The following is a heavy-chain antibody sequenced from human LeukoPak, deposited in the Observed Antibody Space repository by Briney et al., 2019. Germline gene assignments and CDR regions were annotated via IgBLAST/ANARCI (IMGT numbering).Heavy chain of an antibody. V-gene: IGHV3-20*04. J-gene: IGHJ4*02. CDR2: INWNGGST. Sequence: GGSLRLSCAASGFTFDDYGMSWVRQAPGKGLEWVSGINWNGGSTGYADSVKGRFTISRDNAKNSLYLQMNSLSAEDTALYYCARLPIRFLEWLSYYFDYWGQGTLVTVSS. D-gene: IGHD3-3*01. CDR3: ARLPIRFLEWLSYYFDY. CDR1: GFTFDDYG.